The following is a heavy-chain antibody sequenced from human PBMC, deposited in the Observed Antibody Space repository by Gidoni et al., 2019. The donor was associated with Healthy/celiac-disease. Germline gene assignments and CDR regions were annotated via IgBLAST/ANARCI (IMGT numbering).Heavy chain of an antibody. D-gene: IGHD4-17*01. CDR3: ASFYGDSFNYFDY. CDR2: IKKDGSEK. CDR1: GFTFSSYW. V-gene: IGHV3-7*01. J-gene: IGHJ4*02. Sequence: EVQLVESGGGLVQPGGSLSLSCAASGFTFSSYWMSWVRQAPGKGLEGVANIKKDGSEKYYVDSVKGRCTISRDNAKNSLYLQMNSLRDEDTAVDYCASFYGDSFNYFDYWGQGTLVTVSS.